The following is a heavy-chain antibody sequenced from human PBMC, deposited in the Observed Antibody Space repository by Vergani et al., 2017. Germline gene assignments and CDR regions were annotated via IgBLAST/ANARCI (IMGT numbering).Heavy chain of an antibody. D-gene: IGHD3-16*01. Sequence: QVQLQESDPGLVKPSETLSLTCAVSGYSISSGYYWGWIRQPPGKGLEWIGGIYHSGSTYYNPSLKSRVTISVDTSKNHFSLKLSSVTAADTAVYYCARQAPRGGYYYYGMDVWGQXP. CDR1: GYSISSGYY. CDR2: IYHSGST. CDR3: ARQAPRGGYYYYGMDV. J-gene: IGHJ6*02. V-gene: IGHV4-38-2*01.